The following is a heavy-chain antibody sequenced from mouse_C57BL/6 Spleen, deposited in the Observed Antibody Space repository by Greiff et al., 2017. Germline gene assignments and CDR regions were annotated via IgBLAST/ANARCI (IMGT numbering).Heavy chain of an antibody. CDR3: AREEVYYAMDY. V-gene: IGHV1-82*01. Sequence: ESGPELVQPGASVKISCKASGYAFSSSWMNWVKQRPGKGLEWIGRIYPGDGDTNYNGKFKGKATLTADKSSSTAYMQLSSLTSEDSAVYFCAREEVYYAMDYWGQGTSVTVSS. CDR1: GYAFSSSW. CDR2: IYPGDGDT. J-gene: IGHJ4*01.